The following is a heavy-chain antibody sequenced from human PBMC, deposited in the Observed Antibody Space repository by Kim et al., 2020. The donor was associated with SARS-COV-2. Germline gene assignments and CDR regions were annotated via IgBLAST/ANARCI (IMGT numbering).Heavy chain of an antibody. CDR2: IYYSGST. J-gene: IGHJ6*02. Sequence: SETLSLTCTVSGGSISSSSYYWGWIRQPPGKGLEWIGSIYYSGSTYYNPSLKSRVTISVDTSKNQFSLKLSFVTAADTAVYYWARPAWIQLWSAEYYYYYGMAVWGPGTTVTVSS. CDR1: GGSISSSSYY. V-gene: IGHV4-39*01. D-gene: IGHD5-18*01. CDR3: ARPAWIQLWSAEYYYYYGMAV.